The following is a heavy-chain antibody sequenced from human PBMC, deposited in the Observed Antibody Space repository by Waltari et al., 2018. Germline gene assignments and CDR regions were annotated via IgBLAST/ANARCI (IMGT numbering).Heavy chain of an antibody. CDR3: ARYTDATAALDF. D-gene: IGHD1-1*01. Sequence: QVHLQQSGPGLLNPSQTLSLTCAISGDSVSSNTDAFNWVRQSPSRGLEWLGRTFYRSKWYTTYADSVKGRITINADTSKNQFSLLMNSVTPGDTAVYYCARYTDATAALDFWGQGTLITVSS. J-gene: IGHJ4*02. V-gene: IGHV6-1*01. CDR2: TFYRSKWYT. CDR1: GDSVSSNTDA.